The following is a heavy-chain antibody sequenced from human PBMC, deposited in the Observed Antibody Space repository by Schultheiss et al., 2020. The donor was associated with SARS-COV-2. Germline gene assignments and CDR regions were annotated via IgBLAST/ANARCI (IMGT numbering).Heavy chain of an antibody. V-gene: IGHV4-31*03. Sequence: SQTLSLTCTVSGGSISSSSYYWSWIRQPPGKGLEWIGYIYYSGSTYYNPSLKSRVTISVDTSKNQFSLKLSSVTAADTAVYYCARDSANYDSSGYYYGGRSDNGMDVWGQGTTVTVSS. CDR2: IYYSGST. CDR3: ARDSANYDSSGYYYGGRSDNGMDV. J-gene: IGHJ6*02. D-gene: IGHD3-22*01. CDR1: GGSISSSSYY.